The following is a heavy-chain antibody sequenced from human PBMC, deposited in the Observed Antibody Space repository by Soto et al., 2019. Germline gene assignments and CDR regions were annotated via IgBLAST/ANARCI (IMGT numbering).Heavy chain of an antibody. V-gene: IGHV3-30*18. CDR1: GFIFSTYG. CDR2: ISYDGRNK. CDR3: AKDTATAITSYYFYGRDV. D-gene: IGHD5-12*01. J-gene: IGHJ6*02. Sequence: QMQLVESGGGVVQPGRSLRVSCEASGFIFSTYGMHWVRQAPGKGLEWVAVISYDGRNKYYADSVRGRFTISRDNSKNTLHLQMNSLRGEDTAVYYCAKDTATAITSYYFYGRDVWDQGTTVTVSS.